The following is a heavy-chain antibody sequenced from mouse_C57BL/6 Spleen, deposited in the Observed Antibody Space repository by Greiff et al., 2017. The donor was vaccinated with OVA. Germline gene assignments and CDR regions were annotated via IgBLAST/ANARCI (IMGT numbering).Heavy chain of an antibody. V-gene: IGHV1-18*01. CDR2: INPNNGGT. CDR3: ARENYYGSSYYDMDY. Sequence: VQLQQSGPELVKPGASVKIPCKASGYTFTDYNMDWVKQSHGKSLEWIGDINPNNGGTIYNQKFKGKATLTVDKSSSTAYMELRSLTSEDTAVYYCARENYYGSSYYDMDYWGQGTSVTVSS. J-gene: IGHJ4*01. CDR1: GYTFTDYN. D-gene: IGHD1-1*01.